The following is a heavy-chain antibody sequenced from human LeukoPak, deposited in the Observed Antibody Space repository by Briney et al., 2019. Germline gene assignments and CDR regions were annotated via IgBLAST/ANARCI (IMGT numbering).Heavy chain of an antibody. CDR1: GGSISSGSYY. D-gene: IGHD1-1*01. Sequence: SETLSLTCTVSGGSISSGSYYWSWIRQPAGKGLEWIGRIYTSGSTNYNPSLKSRVTISVDTSKNQFSLKLSSVTAADTAVYYCARPSGGTPLKRFDYWGQGTQVTVSS. J-gene: IGHJ4*02. CDR3: ARPSGGTPLKRFDY. V-gene: IGHV4-61*02. CDR2: IYTSGST.